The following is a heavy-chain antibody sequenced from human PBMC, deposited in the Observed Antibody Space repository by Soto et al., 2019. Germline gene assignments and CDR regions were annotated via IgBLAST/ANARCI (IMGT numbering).Heavy chain of an antibody. V-gene: IGHV4-39*01. Sequence: SETLSLTCTVSGGSISSSSYYWGWIRQPPGKGLGWIGSIYYSGSTYYNPSLKSRVTISVDTSKNQFSLKLSSVTAADTAVYYCARQTPGYSSSWYRNYYYYGMDVWGQGTTVTVSS. CDR2: IYYSGST. CDR3: ARQTPGYSSSWYRNYYYYGMDV. D-gene: IGHD6-13*01. CDR1: GGSISSSSYY. J-gene: IGHJ6*02.